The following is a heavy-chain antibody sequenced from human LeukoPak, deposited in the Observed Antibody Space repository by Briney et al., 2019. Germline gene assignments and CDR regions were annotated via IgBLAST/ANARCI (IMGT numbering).Heavy chain of an antibody. J-gene: IGHJ4*02. V-gene: IGHV3-21*01. Sequence: GGSLRLSCEASGFSFSFYSMNWVRHIPGKGLEWVSSITSGGDGKFYAASVEGRFTISRDNARTSVHLQMNSLRVEDTGFYYCARGPSDYWGQGTLVTVSS. CDR3: ARGPSDY. CDR2: ITSGGDGK. CDR1: GFSFSFYS.